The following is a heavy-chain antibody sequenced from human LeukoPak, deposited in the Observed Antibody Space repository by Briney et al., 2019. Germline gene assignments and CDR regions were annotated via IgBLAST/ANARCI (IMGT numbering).Heavy chain of an antibody. V-gene: IGHV4-59*01. J-gene: IGHJ6*02. D-gene: IGHD1-26*01. CDR2: IYYSGST. CDR3: ARASGTYSIYYYYGMDV. Sequence: PSETLSLTCTVSGGSISSYYWSWIRQPPGKGLEWIGFIYYSGSTNYNPSLKSRVTISIDTSKNQFSLKLNSVTAADTAVYYCARASGTYSIYYYYGMDVWGQGTTVTVSS. CDR1: GGSISSYY.